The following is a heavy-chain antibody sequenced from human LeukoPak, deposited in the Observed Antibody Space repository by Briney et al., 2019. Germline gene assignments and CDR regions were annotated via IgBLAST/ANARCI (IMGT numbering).Heavy chain of an antibody. CDR3: ATSTRGVYAFDI. CDR2: ISSTSYI. CDR1: GFTFSSYT. D-gene: IGHD3-10*01. J-gene: IGHJ3*02. Sequence: GGSLRLSCAASGFTFSSYTMNWVRQAPGRGLEWVSSISSTSYIYYADSVKGRFTISRDNAKNSMYLQMNSLRAEDTAVYYCATSTRGVYAFDIWGQGTMVTVSS. V-gene: IGHV3-21*01.